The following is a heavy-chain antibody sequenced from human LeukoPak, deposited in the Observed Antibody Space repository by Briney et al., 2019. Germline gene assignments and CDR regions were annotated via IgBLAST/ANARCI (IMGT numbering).Heavy chain of an antibody. CDR1: GFTFSSYS. D-gene: IGHD2-21*01. CDR3: ASKIATYAFDI. J-gene: IGHJ3*02. CDR2: ISSSSSYI. Sequence: GGSLRLSCAASGFTFSSYSMNWVRQAPGKGLEWVSSISSSSSYIYYADSVKGRFTISRDNAKNSLYLQMNSLRAEDTAVYYCASKIATYAFDIWGQGTMVTVSS. V-gene: IGHV3-21*01.